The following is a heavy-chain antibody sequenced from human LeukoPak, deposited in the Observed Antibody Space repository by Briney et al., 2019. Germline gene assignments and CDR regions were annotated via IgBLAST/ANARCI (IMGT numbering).Heavy chain of an antibody. CDR3: AREGLAGSSPGDY. D-gene: IGHD6-6*01. V-gene: IGHV4-30-2*01. J-gene: IGHJ4*02. CDR1: GGSISSGGYY. CDR2: IYHSGST. Sequence: SETLSLTCTVSGGSISSGGYYWSWIRQPPGKGLEWIGYIYHSGSTYYNPSLKSRVTISVDRSKNQFSLKLSSVTAADTAVYYCAREGLAGSSPGDYWGQGTLVTVSS.